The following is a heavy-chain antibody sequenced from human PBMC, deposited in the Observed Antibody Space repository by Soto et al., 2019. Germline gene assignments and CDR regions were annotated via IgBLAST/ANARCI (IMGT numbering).Heavy chain of an antibody. Sequence: EVQLVESGGGLGKPGGSLRLSCATSGFSFSDYSMNWGRQAPGKGLEWVSSISGTSTYIYYVDSLKDRFTVSKDNAEKLLYLRMNSLSAEDSDVYYCARDGAYCSGTGCRDYYHYMDVWGKGTTVTVSS. J-gene: IGHJ6*03. D-gene: IGHD2-2*01. V-gene: IGHV3-21*01. CDR2: ISGTSTYI. CDR1: GFSFSDYS. CDR3: ARDGAYCSGTGCRDYYHYMDV.